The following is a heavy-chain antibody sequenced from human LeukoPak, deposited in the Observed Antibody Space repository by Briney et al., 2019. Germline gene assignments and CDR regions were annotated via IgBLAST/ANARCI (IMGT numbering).Heavy chain of an antibody. CDR2: IYHSGSP. V-gene: IGHV4-59*12. CDR3: ARFVKYSSSIRYFDY. D-gene: IGHD6-6*01. Sequence: SETLSLTCTVSGDSISNYYWNWIRQPPGKGLEWIGYIYHSGSPNYNPSLKSRVTISVDTSKNQFSLKLSSVTAADTAVYYCARFVKYSSSIRYFDYWGQGTLVTVSS. J-gene: IGHJ4*02. CDR1: GDSISNYY.